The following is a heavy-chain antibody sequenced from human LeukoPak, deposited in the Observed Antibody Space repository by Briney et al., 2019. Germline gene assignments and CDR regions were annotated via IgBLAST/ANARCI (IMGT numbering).Heavy chain of an antibody. D-gene: IGHD3-10*01. CDR2: ISGYNGNT. J-gene: IGHJ6*03. CDR3: ARGPRITLVRGGQWYYYMDV. Sequence: ASVKVSCTASGYTFTSYGMGWVRQAPGQGLEWMGWISGYNGNTNYAQKLQDRVTMTTDTSTSTAYMELRSLRSDDTAVYYCARGPRITLVRGGQWYYYMDVWGKGTTVTISS. CDR1: GYTFTSYG. V-gene: IGHV1-18*01.